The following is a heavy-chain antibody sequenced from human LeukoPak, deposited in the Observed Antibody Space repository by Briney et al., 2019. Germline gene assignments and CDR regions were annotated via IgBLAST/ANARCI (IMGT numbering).Heavy chain of an antibody. D-gene: IGHD2-2*01. CDR3: ARANALHCSSTSCLFDY. CDR2: INPNSGGT. Sequence: GASVTVSCKASGYTFTDYYMHWVRQAPGQGLEWMGWINPNSGGTYSAQKFQGWVTMTRDTSISTAYMELSRLTSDDTGVYYCARANALHCSSTSCLFDYWGQGTLVTVSS. CDR1: GYTFTDYY. V-gene: IGHV1-2*04. J-gene: IGHJ4*02.